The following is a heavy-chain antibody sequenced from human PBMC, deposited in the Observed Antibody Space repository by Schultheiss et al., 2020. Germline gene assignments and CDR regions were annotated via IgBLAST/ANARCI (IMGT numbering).Heavy chain of an antibody. CDR1: GGSISSGDYY. J-gene: IGHJ6*02. D-gene: IGHD2-8*01. Sequence: LRISCTVSGGSISSGDYYWSWIRQPPGKGLEWIGEINHSGSTNYNPSLKSRVTISVDTSKNQFSLKLSSVTAADTAVYYCARDCTMVYGLRYYYYYGMDVWGQGTTVTGSS. CDR2: INHSGST. CDR3: ARDCTMVYGLRYYYYYGMDV. V-gene: IGHV4-30-4*01.